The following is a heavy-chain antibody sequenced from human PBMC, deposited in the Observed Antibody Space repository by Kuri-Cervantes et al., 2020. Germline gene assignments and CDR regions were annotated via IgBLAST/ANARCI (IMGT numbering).Heavy chain of an antibody. Sequence: GGSLRLSCAASGFTFSSYSMNWVRQAPGKGLEWVAVIWYDGGNKYYADSVKGRFTISRDNSKNTLYLQMNSLRAEDTAVYYCARGLVSNGVYFDYWGQGTLVTVSS. CDR3: ARGLVSNGVYFDY. V-gene: IGHV3-33*08. CDR2: IWYDGGNK. D-gene: IGHD4-11*01. CDR1: GFTFSSYS. J-gene: IGHJ4*02.